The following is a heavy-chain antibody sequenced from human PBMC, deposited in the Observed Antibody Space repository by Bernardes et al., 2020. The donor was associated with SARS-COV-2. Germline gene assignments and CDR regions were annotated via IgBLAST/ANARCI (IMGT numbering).Heavy chain of an antibody. Sequence: WRSLRLSFASSGFTFRNAWMNCVLHAPEPGLEWVGHIKRQPDGGPTDYAAHVKGRFTISGDDSKNTMYLQMNSLKTEDTAVYYCTTGAEIYYDSSGFSYYFDFWGQGTLVTVSS. V-gene: IGHV3-15*07. D-gene: IGHD3-22*01. CDR3: TTGAEIYYDSSGFSYYFDF. CDR1: GFTFRNAW. CDR2: IKRQPDGGPT. J-gene: IGHJ4*02.